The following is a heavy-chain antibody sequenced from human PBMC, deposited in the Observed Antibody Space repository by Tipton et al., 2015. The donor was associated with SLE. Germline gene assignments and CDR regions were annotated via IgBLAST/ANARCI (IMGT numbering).Heavy chain of an antibody. J-gene: IGHJ6*03. CDR2: IYYSGST. V-gene: IGHV4-39*07. D-gene: IGHD7-27*01. Sequence: TLSLTCTVPGGSISVSSYYWGWIRQPPGKGLEWIGSIYYSGSTYYNPSLKSRVTISVDTSKNQFSLKMTSVTAADTAVYYCARIGGAGDLYYYYMDVWGKGTTVTVSS. CDR3: ARIGGAGDLYYYYMDV. CDR1: GGSISVSSYY.